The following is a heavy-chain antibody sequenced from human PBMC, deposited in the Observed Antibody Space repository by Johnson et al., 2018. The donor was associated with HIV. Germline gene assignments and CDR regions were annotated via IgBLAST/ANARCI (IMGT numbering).Heavy chain of an antibody. CDR3: TPGPARIGLIRGI. V-gene: IGHV3-15*01. Sequence: VQLVESGGGVVQPGRSLRLSCPASGFTFSNAWLTWVRQAPGTGLEWVGRITCITVGWPPAYAAPVTAKFTISSDDSKNTLYLQMNSLKIEDTSVYYCTPGPARIGLIRGIWGQGTMVTVSS. J-gene: IGHJ3*02. CDR2: ITCITVGWPP. CDR1: GFTFSNAW. D-gene: IGHD2-15*01.